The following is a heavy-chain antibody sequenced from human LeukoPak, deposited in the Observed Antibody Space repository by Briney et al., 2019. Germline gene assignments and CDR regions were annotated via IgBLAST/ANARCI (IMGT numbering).Heavy chain of an antibody. CDR1: GGSISSSSYY. CDR3: ATARGLYCSSTSCYGGWFDP. V-gene: IGHV4-39*07. J-gene: IGHJ5*02. CDR2: IYYSGST. D-gene: IGHD2-2*01. Sequence: SETLSLTCTVSGGSISSSSYYWGWIRQPPGKGLEWIGSIYYSGSTYYNPSLKSRVTISVDTSKNQFSLKLSSVTAADTAVYYCATARGLYCSSTSCYGGWFDPWGQGTLVTVSS.